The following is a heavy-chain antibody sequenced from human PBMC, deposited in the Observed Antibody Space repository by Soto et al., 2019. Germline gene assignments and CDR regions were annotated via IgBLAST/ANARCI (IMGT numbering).Heavy chain of an antibody. Sequence: QVQLVQSGAEVKKPGASVKVSCKAYGYTFTSWHSLWVRQGPGQGREWMGKINPTAGNTNYAQKLLGRVTMTRDTATSTAYMELSSLTSEDTAVYYCARARYDSSGHPYFDYWGQGTLVTVSS. V-gene: IGHV1-46*01. D-gene: IGHD3-22*01. CDR1: GYTFTSWH. J-gene: IGHJ4*02. CDR2: INPTAGNT. CDR3: ARARYDSSGHPYFDY.